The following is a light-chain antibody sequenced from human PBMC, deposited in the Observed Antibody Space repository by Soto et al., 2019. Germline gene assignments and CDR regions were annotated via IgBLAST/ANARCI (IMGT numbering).Light chain of an antibody. CDR3: QQLNSYPLFT. J-gene: IGKJ3*01. V-gene: IGKV1-9*01. Sequence: DIQLTQSPSFLSASVGDRVTITGRASQGISSYLAWYQQKPGKAPKLLIYAASTLQSGVPSRFSGSGSGTEFTLTISSLQPEDCATYYCQQLNSYPLFTFGPGTKVDIK. CDR2: AAS. CDR1: QGISSY.